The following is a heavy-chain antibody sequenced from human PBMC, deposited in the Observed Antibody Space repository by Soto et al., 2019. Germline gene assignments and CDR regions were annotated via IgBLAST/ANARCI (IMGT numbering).Heavy chain of an antibody. CDR3: AKAGLWFGELYYYYGMDV. D-gene: IGHD3-10*01. V-gene: IGHV3-43*02. Sequence: GGSLRLSCAASGFTFDDYAMHWVRQAPGKGLEWVSLISGDGGSTYYADSVKGRFTISRDNSKNSLYLQMNSLRTEDTALYYCAKAGLWFGELYYYYGMDVWGRGTTVTVSS. CDR2: ISGDGGST. J-gene: IGHJ6*02. CDR1: GFTFDDYA.